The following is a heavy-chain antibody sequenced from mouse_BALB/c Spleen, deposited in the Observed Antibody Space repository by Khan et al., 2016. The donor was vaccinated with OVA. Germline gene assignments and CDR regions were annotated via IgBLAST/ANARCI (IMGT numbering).Heavy chain of an antibody. V-gene: IGHV1S56*01. CDR2: IYPGDGSN. CDR3: AREGLRGVTMDY. Sequence: QVQLQQGGPELVKPGALVKISCKASGYTFTAYDINWVKQRPGQGLEWIGWIYPGDGSNKYNENFKGKATLTADLSSNTAYMQLSSLTSEKSAVYFCAREGLRGVTMDYWGQGTSVSVSS. CDR1: GYTFTAYD. J-gene: IGHJ4*01. D-gene: IGHD1-1*01.